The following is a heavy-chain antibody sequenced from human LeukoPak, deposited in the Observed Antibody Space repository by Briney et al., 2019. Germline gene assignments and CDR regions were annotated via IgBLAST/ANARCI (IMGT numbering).Heavy chain of an antibody. Sequence: ASVKVSCKASGYTFTGYYMHWVRQAPGQGLEWMGWINPNSGGTKYAQKFKGRVTMTRDTSTSTAYMELSRLRSDDTAVYYCARGRVGAPRNAFDIWGQGTMVTVSS. J-gene: IGHJ3*02. V-gene: IGHV1-2*02. CDR3: ARGRVGAPRNAFDI. CDR1: GYTFTGYY. D-gene: IGHD1-26*01. CDR2: INPNSGGT.